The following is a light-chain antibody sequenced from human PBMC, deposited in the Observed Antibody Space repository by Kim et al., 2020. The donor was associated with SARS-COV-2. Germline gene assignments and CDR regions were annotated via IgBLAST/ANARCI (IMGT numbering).Light chain of an antibody. V-gene: IGLV3-9*01. CDR1: NIGRKN. CDR2: RDY. J-gene: IGLJ2*01. CDR3: QVLDSSSVV. Sequence: SGARGQTARITCGGNNIGRKNVHWYQKKPGQAPVLVIYRDYNRPPGIPERFSGSNSGNTATLTISRAQAGDEADYYCQVLDSSSVVFGGGTQLTVL.